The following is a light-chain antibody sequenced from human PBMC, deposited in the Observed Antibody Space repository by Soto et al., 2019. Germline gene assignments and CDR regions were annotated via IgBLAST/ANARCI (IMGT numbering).Light chain of an antibody. V-gene: IGKV3-20*01. Sequence: IFLTQSPGPLSLSPGERATLSCRASQTITTLAWYQRKPGQAPRLLIYRVSSRATGVPDRFSGSGSGTDYTLTISRLEPEDFAVYYCQQYGNLPLTFGGGTKVDIK. CDR2: RVS. J-gene: IGKJ4*01. CDR1: QTITT. CDR3: QQYGNLPLT.